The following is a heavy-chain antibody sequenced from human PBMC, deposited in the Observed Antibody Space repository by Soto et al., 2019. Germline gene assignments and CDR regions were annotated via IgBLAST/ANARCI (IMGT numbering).Heavy chain of an antibody. D-gene: IGHD3-3*01. Sequence: PSETLSLTCTVSGGSISSGDYWWSWIRQPPGKGLEWIGYIYYSGLNNYNPSFKSRVTLSVDTSKNQFSLNLDSVTAEDTAVYYCARVSEAYDFWSGSLYYYSGMDVWGQGTTVTVSS. CDR2: IYYSGLN. J-gene: IGHJ6*02. CDR3: ARVSEAYDFWSGSLYYYSGMDV. V-gene: IGHV4-30-4*01. CDR1: GGSISSGDYW.